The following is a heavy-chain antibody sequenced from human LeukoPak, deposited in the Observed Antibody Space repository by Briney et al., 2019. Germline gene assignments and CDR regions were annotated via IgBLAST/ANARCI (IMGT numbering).Heavy chain of an antibody. J-gene: IGHJ4*02. Sequence: GGSLRLSCAASGFTFSSYAMSWVRQAPGKGLEWVPAISGSGGSTYYADSVKGRFTISRDNSKNTLYLQMNSLRAEDTAVYYCAKDGGDYYDSSGYSYWGQGTLVTVSS. V-gene: IGHV3-23*01. D-gene: IGHD3-22*01. CDR3: AKDGGDYYDSSGYSY. CDR1: GFTFSSYA. CDR2: ISGSGGST.